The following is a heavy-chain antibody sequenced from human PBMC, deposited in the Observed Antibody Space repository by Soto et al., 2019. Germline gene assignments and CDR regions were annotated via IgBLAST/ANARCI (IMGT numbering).Heavy chain of an antibody. CDR2: ISHSGST. J-gene: IGHJ6*03. V-gene: IGHV4-34*01. Sequence: QVQLQQWGAGLLKPSETLSLTCAVYGGSFRGYYWSWIRQRPGKGLGWIGEISHSGSTNYNRSVKSRVTISVDTSKNQFSLKLRSVTAADTAVYYCARGETSRKIQNDYYMDVWGKGTTVTVSS. D-gene: IGHD1-1*01. CDR1: GGSFRGYY. CDR3: ARGETSRKIQNDYYMDV.